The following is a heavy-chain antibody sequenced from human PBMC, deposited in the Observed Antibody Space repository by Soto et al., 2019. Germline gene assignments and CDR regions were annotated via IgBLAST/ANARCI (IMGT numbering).Heavy chain of an antibody. CDR2: ISYAGSNK. J-gene: IGHJ6*02. V-gene: IGHV3-30-3*01. D-gene: IGHD5-12*01. CDR3: VRGYYAASGYDLGNYYSYGMVF. Sequence: QVQLVESGGGVVQTGRSLRLSCAASGFTFSSYAMHWVRQAPGKGLEWVAVISYAGSNKYYADSVKGRFTISRDNSKNRLYMKRDSTKDEEKPLYNCVRGYYAASGYDLGNYYSYGMVFWGQGTTVTVSS. CDR1: GFTFSSYA.